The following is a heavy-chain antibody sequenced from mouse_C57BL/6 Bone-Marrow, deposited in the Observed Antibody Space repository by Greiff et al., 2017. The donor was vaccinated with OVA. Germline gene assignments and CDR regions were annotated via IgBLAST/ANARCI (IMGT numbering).Heavy chain of an antibody. CDR3: AKFYYDYPYYFDY. Sequence: QVQLKESGPGLVQPSQSLSITCTVSGFSLTSYGVHWVRQSPGKGLEWLGVIWRGGSTDYNAAFMSRLSITKDNSKSQVFFKMNSLQADDTAIYYCAKFYYDYPYYFDYWGQGTTLTVSS. V-gene: IGHV2-5*01. D-gene: IGHD2-4*01. CDR1: GFSLTSYG. J-gene: IGHJ2*01. CDR2: IWRGGST.